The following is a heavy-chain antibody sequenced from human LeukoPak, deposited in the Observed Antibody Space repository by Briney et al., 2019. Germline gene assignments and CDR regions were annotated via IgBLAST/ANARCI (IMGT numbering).Heavy chain of an antibody. CDR1: GYSISSGYY. CDR2: IYHSGST. D-gene: IGHD6-13*01. J-gene: IGHJ5*02. V-gene: IGHV4-38-2*02. Sequence: SETLSLTCTVSGYSISSGYYWGWIRQPPGKGLEWIGSIYHSGSTYYNPSLKSRVTISVDTSKNQFSLKLSSVTAADTAVYYCARIGTMVGPRDGAAGTEEYNWFDPWGQGTLVTVSS. CDR3: ARIGTMVGPRDGAAGTEEYNWFDP.